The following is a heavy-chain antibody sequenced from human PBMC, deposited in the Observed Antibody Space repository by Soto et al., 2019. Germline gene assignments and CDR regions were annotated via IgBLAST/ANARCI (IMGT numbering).Heavy chain of an antibody. Sequence: EVQLVESGGGLVQPGGSLRLSCAASGFTFSSYSMNWVRQAPGKGLEWVSYISSSSSTIYYADSVKGRFTISRDNAKNSLYLQMNSLRAEDTAVYYCARTLTAVEYYYMDVWGKGTTVTVSS. CDR1: GFTFSSYS. CDR3: ARTLTAVEYYYMDV. V-gene: IGHV3-48*01. D-gene: IGHD3-16*01. J-gene: IGHJ6*03. CDR2: ISSSSSTI.